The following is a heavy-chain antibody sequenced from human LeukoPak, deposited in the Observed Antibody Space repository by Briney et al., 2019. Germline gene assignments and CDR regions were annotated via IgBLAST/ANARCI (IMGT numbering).Heavy chain of an antibody. CDR2: ISYDGSNK. V-gene: IGHV3-30-3*01. CDR1: GFTFSSYA. Sequence: GGSLRLSCAASGFTFSSYAMHWVRQAPGKGLEWVAVISYDGSNKYYADSVKGRFTISRDNSKNTLYLQMNSLGAEDTAVYYCARERGLDYWGQGTLVTVSS. J-gene: IGHJ4*02. CDR3: ARERGLDY.